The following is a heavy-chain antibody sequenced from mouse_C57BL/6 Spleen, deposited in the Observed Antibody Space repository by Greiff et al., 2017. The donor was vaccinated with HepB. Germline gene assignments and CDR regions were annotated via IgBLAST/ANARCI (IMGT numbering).Heavy chain of an antibody. CDR2: IHPNSGST. V-gene: IGHV1-64*01. CDR3: ARRDSSYYYGSEDY. D-gene: IGHD1-1*01. CDR1: GYTFTSYW. Sequence: QVQLQQPGAELVKPGASVKLSCKASGYTFTSYWMHWVKQRPGQGLEWIGMIHPNSGSTNYNEKFKSKATLTVDKSSSTAYMQLSSLTSEDSAVYYCARRDSSYYYGSEDYWGQGTTLTVSS. J-gene: IGHJ2*01.